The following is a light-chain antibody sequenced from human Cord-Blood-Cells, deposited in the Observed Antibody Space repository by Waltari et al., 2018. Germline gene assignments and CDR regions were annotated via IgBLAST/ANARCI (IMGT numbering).Light chain of an antibody. CDR3: QAWDSSTVV. CDR1: KLGDKY. CDR2: QDS. Sequence: SYELTQPPSVSVSPGQTASITCSGGKLGDKYACWYQQKPGQSPALVIYQDSKRPSGIPERFSGSNSGNTATLTISGTQAMDEADYYCQAWDSSTVVFGGGTKLTVL. V-gene: IGLV3-1*01. J-gene: IGLJ2*01.